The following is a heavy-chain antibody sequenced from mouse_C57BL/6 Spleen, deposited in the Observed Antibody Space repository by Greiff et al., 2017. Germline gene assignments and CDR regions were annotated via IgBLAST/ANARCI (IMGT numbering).Heavy chain of an antibody. J-gene: IGHJ4*01. CDR3: ARRTGSSYYYAMDY. Sequence: QVQLQQSGAELVKPGASVKISCKASGYAFSSYWMNWVKQRPGKGLEWIGQIYPGDGDTNYNGKFKGKATLTADKSSSTAYMQLSSLTAEDSAVYFCARRTGSSYYYAMDYWGQGTSVTVSS. CDR1: GYAFSSYW. D-gene: IGHD1-1*01. V-gene: IGHV1-80*01. CDR2: IYPGDGDT.